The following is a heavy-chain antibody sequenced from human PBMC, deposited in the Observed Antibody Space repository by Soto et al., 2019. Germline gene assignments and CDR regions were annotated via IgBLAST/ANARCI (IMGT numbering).Heavy chain of an antibody. J-gene: IGHJ6*02. CDR3: ASTLHTVGGMDV. CDR1: GYTFTSYG. Sequence: QVQLGQSGAEVKKPGASVTVSCKASGYTFTSYGISWVRQAPGQGLEWMGWISAYNGNTNYAQKRQGRVTMTTDTSTSTADMELRSLRSDDTAVYYCASTLHTVGGMDVWGQGTTVTVSS. V-gene: IGHV1-18*01. D-gene: IGHD4-17*01. CDR2: ISAYNGNT.